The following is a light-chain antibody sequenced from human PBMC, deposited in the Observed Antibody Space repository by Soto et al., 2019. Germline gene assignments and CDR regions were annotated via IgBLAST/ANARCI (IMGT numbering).Light chain of an antibody. CDR1: SSDVGSYNL. V-gene: IGLV2-23*01. Sequence: SALTQSASVSGSPGQSITISCTGTSSDVGSYNLVSWYQQHPGKAPKLMIYEGTKRPSGVSTRFSGSKSGNTASLTISGLQAEDEADYYCCSYAGSTSYVFGTGTKLTVL. CDR2: EGT. CDR3: CSYAGSTSYV. J-gene: IGLJ1*01.